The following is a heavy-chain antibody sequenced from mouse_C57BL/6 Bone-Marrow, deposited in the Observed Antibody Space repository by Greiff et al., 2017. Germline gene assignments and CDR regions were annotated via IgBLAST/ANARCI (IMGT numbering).Heavy chain of an antibody. CDR1: GYTFTSYD. D-gene: IGHD1-1*01. Sequence: VQLQQSGPELVKPGASVKLSCKASGYTFTSYDINWVKQRPGQGLEWIGWISPRDGSTRYNEKFKGKATLTVDTSSSTAYMELHSLTSEDSAVYFCARAYDSSYWYFDVWGTGTTVTVSS. CDR2: ISPRDGST. V-gene: IGHV1-85*01. J-gene: IGHJ1*03. CDR3: ARAYDSSYWYFDV.